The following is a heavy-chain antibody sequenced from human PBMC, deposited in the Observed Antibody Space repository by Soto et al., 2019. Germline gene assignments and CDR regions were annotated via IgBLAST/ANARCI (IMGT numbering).Heavy chain of an antibody. CDR1: GYTFTSYD. J-gene: IGHJ6*02. CDR2: MNPNSGNT. CDR3: SADHPHTAIGWPV. Sequence: GASVKVSCTASGYTFTSYDINWVRQATGQGLEWMGWMNPNSGNTGYAQKFQGRVTMTRNTSISTAYMDLFDLKSDDTAVYFCSADHPHTAIGWPVWGQGTTVTVSS. V-gene: IGHV1-8*01. D-gene: IGHD4-17*01.